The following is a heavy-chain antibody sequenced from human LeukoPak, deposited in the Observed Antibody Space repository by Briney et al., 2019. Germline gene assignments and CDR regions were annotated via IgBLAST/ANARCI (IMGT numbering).Heavy chain of an antibody. J-gene: IGHJ4*02. CDR2: MYNSGST. CDR1: GGSISGSY. Sequence: SETLSLTCTVSGGSISGSYWSWIRQPPGTGLEWIAYMYNSGSTNYNPSLKSRVTISIDTSKNQFSLKLSSLTAADTAIYYCARGIESYGDYGYWGQGILVTVYS. V-gene: IGHV4-59*01. D-gene: IGHD4-17*01. CDR3: ARGIESYGDYGY.